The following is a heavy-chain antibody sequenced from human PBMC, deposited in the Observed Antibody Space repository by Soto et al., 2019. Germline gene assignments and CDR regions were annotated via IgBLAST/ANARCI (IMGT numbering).Heavy chain of an antibody. CDR2: INHSGST. V-gene: IGHV4-34*01. CDR1: GGSFSGYY. J-gene: IGHJ3*02. Sequence: QVQLQQWGAGLLKPSETLSLTCAVYGGSFSGYYWSWIRQPPGKGLEWIGEINHSGSTNYNPSLKRRVTISVDTSKDQFSLKLSSVTAADTAVYYCARGLGYCSGGSCYRDAFDIWGQGTMVTVSS. D-gene: IGHD2-15*01. CDR3: ARGLGYCSGGSCYRDAFDI.